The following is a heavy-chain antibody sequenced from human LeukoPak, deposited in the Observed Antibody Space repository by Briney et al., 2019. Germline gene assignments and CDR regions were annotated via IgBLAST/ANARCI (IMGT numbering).Heavy chain of an antibody. Sequence: GSSLKVSCKASGGTFSSYAITWVRHAPGQGLEWMGSIIPIFGTANYAQKFQGRVTITTDESTSTAYMELSTLRSADTAVYYCARERPPGDSSNWFLEGYFDIWGQGTLVTVSS. V-gene: IGHV1-69*05. CDR1: GGTFSSYA. CDR2: IIPIFGTA. D-gene: IGHD6-13*01. J-gene: IGHJ4*02. CDR3: ARERPPGDSSNWFLEGYFDI.